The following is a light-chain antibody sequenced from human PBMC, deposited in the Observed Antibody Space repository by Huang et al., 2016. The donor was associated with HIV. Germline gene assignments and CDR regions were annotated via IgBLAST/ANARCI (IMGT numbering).Light chain of an antibody. J-gene: IGKJ4*01. CDR1: RSVDIY. V-gene: IGKV3-11*01. CDR3: QQRTNWPKLT. CDR2: DAS. Sequence: EVVLTQSPDTLSLSPGEPATLPCRASRSVDIYLAWYQHRPGQAPRLLIYDASNRATGVPGRFSGSGSGTDFTLTISNLEPEDFAVYYCQQRTNWPKLTFGGGTKVEIK.